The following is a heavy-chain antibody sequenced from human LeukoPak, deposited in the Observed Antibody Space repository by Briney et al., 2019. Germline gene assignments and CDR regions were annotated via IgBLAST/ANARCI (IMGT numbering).Heavy chain of an antibody. CDR3: ARVRGGRSWYYYGMDV. Sequence: PGGSLRLSCAASGVTLSNFAMHWVRQAPGKGLEWVAVISYDGDNEYYADSVKGQFTISRDNSKDRLYLQMNSLRPEDTAMYYCARVRGGRSWYYYGMDVWGRGTTVTVSS. V-gene: IGHV3-30-3*01. D-gene: IGHD3-16*01. CDR2: ISYDGDNE. CDR1: GVTLSNFA. J-gene: IGHJ6*02.